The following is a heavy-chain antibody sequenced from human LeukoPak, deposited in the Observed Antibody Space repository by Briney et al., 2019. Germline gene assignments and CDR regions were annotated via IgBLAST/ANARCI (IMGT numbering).Heavy chain of an antibody. D-gene: IGHD3-10*01. CDR1: GGSISGYY. Sequence: SETLSLTCTMSGGSISGYYWSWVRQPAGKGLEWIGRIYTSGNTNYNPSLRSRVTMSVDTSKKQFSLRLGSVTAADTAVYYCARDGGPGVRDGFDIWGQGTMVTVSS. J-gene: IGHJ3*02. CDR3: ARDGGPGVRDGFDI. V-gene: IGHV4-4*07. CDR2: IYTSGNT.